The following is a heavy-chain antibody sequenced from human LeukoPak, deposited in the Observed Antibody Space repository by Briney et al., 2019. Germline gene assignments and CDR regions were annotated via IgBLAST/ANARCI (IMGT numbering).Heavy chain of an antibody. J-gene: IGHJ4*02. Sequence: GGSLRLSCAASGFIFDDYGMNWVRRAPGKGLEWVSGINWNGGSTGYADSVKGRFTISRDNAKNSLYLQMNSLRAEDTALYYCARDSTYNWNYDLDYWGQGTLVSVSS. V-gene: IGHV3-20*04. D-gene: IGHD1-7*01. CDR3: ARDSTYNWNYDLDY. CDR2: INWNGGST. CDR1: GFIFDDYG.